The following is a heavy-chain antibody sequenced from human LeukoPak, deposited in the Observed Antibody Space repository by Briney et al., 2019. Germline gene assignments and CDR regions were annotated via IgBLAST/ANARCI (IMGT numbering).Heavy chain of an antibody. CDR2: IIPIFGTA. D-gene: IGHD6-19*01. CDR3: ARTRSGWYYLDY. J-gene: IGHJ4*02. CDR1: GGTFSSYA. V-gene: IGHV1-69*13. Sequence: SVTVSCKASGGTFSSYAISWVRQAPGQGLEWMGGIIPIFGTANYAQKFQGRVTITADESTSTANMELSSLRSEDTAVYYCARTRSGWYYLDYWGQGTLVTVSS.